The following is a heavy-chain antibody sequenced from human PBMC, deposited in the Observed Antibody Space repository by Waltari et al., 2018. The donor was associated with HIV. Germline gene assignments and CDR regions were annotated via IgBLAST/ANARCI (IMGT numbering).Heavy chain of an antibody. V-gene: IGHV3-23*01. CDR3: AKDNYDILTGYYY. CDR2: ISGSGTKT. CDR1: GFTFRSYA. J-gene: IGHJ4*02. Sequence: EVQLLESGGGSVQPGGSLRLSCAASGFTFRSYARTWVRRAPGKGLVGVSAISGSGTKTDYADSVKVRFTIARDNSKNTVYLQMNSLRAEDTAVYYCAKDNYDILTGYYYWGQGTLVTVSS. D-gene: IGHD3-9*01.